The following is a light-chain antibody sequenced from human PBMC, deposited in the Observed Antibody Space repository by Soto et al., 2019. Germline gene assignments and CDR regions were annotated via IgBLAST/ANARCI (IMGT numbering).Light chain of an antibody. Sequence: QSALTQPPSASGTPGQRVTISCSGSNSNIGSNKVNWYQQLPGTAPKLLIYTSNQWPSGVPDRFSGSKSGTSASLAISGLQSEDEADYYCATWDDSLHGYVFGTGTKVTVL. CDR1: NSNIGSNK. J-gene: IGLJ1*01. CDR3: ATWDDSLHGYV. V-gene: IGLV1-44*01. CDR2: TSN.